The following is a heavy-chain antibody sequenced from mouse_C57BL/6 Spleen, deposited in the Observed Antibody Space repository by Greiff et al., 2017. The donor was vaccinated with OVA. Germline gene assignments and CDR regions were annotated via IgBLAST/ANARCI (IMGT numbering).Heavy chain of an antibody. Sequence: EVKLVESGGGLVQSGRSLRLSCATSGFTFSDFYMEWVRQAPGKGLEWIAASRNKANDYTTEYSASVKGRFIVSRDTSQSILYLQMNALRAEDTAIYYCARDDYGSSLAYWGQGTLVTVSA. CDR2: SRNKANDYTT. V-gene: IGHV7-1*01. J-gene: IGHJ3*01. CDR3: ARDDYGSSLAY. D-gene: IGHD1-1*01. CDR1: GFTFSDFY.